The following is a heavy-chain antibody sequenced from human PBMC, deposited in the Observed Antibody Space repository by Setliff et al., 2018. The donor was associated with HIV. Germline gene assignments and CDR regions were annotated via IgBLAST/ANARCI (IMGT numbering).Heavy chain of an antibody. D-gene: IGHD3-10*01. CDR1: GGSISSSSSY. Sequence: SETLSLTCIVSGGSISSSSSYWGWIRQPPGKGLEWIGSLYHSGTTYYKPSLKSRVTMSVDTSKNQISLNLRSVTAADTATYYCARGNYYASGLDYWGQGTLVTVSS. J-gene: IGHJ4*02. CDR3: ARGNYYASGLDY. V-gene: IGHV4-39*07. CDR2: LYHSGTT.